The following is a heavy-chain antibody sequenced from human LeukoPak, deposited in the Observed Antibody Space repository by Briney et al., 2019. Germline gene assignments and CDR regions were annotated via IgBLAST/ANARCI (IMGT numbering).Heavy chain of an antibody. CDR2: IGTSSRNI. D-gene: IGHD3-9*01. CDR3: AREEGYFASSRLDC. V-gene: IGHV3-21*01. J-gene: IGHJ4*02. Sequence: GGSLRPSCAPSGLTFNSYTTNWVRQGPGKGLEWVSSIGTSSRNIYYADSVKGRFTISRDNAKNSLYLQMNSLRAEDTALYYCAREEGYFASSRLDCWGQGILVTVSS. CDR1: GLTFNSYT.